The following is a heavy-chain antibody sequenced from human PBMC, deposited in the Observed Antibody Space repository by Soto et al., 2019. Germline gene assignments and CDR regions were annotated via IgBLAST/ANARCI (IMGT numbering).Heavy chain of an antibody. J-gene: IGHJ4*02. V-gene: IGHV4-59*01. CDR2: IRQSGST. CDR3: ARAENGGEFDH. CDR1: GGSISSYY. Sequence: PSETLSLTCTVSGGSISSYYWSWIRQDPGKGLEWIGYIRQSGSTYYTPSLKSRVTISLDTSKNQFSLKLTSVTTADTAVYYCARAENGGEFDHWGQGTLVTVSS. D-gene: IGHD3-10*01.